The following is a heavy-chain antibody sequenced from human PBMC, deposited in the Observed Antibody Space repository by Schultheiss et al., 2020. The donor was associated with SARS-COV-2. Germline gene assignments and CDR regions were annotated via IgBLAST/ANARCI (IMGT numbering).Heavy chain of an antibody. V-gene: IGHV4-4*07. CDR2: IYTSGST. CDR3: ARHDSSGSPLDY. J-gene: IGHJ4*02. D-gene: IGHD3-22*01. CDR1: GGSINNYY. Sequence: SETLSLTCTVSGGSINNYYWSWIRQPPGKGLEWIGRIYTSGSTNYNPSLKSRVTMSVDTSKNQFSLKLSSVTAADTAVYYCARHDSSGSPLDYWGQGTLVTVSS.